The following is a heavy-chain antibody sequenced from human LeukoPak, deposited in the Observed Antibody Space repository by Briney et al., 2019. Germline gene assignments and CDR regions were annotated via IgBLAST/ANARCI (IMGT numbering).Heavy chain of an antibody. J-gene: IGHJ4*02. Sequence: GGSLRLSCAASGFTFDDYAMHWVRQAPGKGLEWVSGISWNSGSIGYADSVKGRFTISRDNAKNSLYLQMNSLRAEDTALYYCAKGQSSGSYSFLDYWGQGTLVIVSS. CDR1: GFTFDDYA. V-gene: IGHV3-9*01. CDR3: AKGQSSGSYSFLDY. CDR2: ISWNSGSI. D-gene: IGHD1-26*01.